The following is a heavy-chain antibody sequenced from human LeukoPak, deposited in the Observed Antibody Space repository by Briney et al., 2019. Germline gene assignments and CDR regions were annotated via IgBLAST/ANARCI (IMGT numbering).Heavy chain of an antibody. D-gene: IGHD1-26*01. CDR3: ARLFPPSRSYNWFDP. CDR1: GGSIGSGGYY. Sequence: SETLSLTCTVSGGSIGSGGYYWSWIRQHPGKGLEWIGSIYYSGSTYYNPSLKSRVTISVDTSKNQFSLKLSSVTAADTAVYYCARLFPPSRSYNWFDPWGQGTLVTVSS. J-gene: IGHJ5*02. V-gene: IGHV4-39*01. CDR2: IYYSGST.